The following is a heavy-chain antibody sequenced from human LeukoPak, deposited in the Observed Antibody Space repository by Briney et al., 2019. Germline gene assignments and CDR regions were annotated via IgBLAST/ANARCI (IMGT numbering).Heavy chain of an antibody. CDR1: GFTFSSYA. Sequence: PGGSLRLSCAASGFTFSSYAMSWVRQAPGKGLEWVANIKQDGSEKYYVDSVKGRFTISRDNAKNSLYLQMNSLRAEDTAVYYCARHLVASSGRVYTDYYYYMDVWGKGTTVTVSS. V-gene: IGHV3-7*01. J-gene: IGHJ6*03. CDR3: ARHLVASSGRVYTDYYYYMDV. D-gene: IGHD6-19*01. CDR2: IKQDGSEK.